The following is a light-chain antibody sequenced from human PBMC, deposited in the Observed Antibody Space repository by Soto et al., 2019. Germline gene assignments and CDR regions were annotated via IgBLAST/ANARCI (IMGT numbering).Light chain of an antibody. CDR3: QQSYSSTWT. J-gene: IGKJ1*01. V-gene: IGKV1-39*01. CDR2: ATS. Sequence: DIQITHSPASRSASIGDRVTITCRAGQSIDNYLTWYQQKPGKAPNLLIYATSSLQSGVPSRFSGSGSGTEFTLTISRLQREDFAIYYCQQSYSSTWTFGQGTKVDIK. CDR1: QSIDNY.